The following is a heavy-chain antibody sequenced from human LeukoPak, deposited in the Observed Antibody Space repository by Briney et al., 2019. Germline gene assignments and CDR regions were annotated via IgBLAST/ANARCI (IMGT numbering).Heavy chain of an antibody. J-gene: IGHJ4*02. V-gene: IGHV1-2*02. CDR3: ARDGSIFDNSGYYYLW. CDR1: GYTFSGYF. Sequence: ASVKVSCKASGYTFSGYFIHWARQAPGQGLEWMGWINPNSGGTNYAQNLQGRVTMTRDTSISTAYMDLSRLESDDTAVYYCARDGSIFDNSGYYYLWWGQGTLVTVSS. CDR2: INPNSGGT. D-gene: IGHD3-22*01.